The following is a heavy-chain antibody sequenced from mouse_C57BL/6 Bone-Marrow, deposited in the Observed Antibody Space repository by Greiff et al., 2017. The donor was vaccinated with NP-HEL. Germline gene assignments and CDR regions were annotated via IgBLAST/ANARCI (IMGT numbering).Heavy chain of an antibody. CDR2: IHPNSGST. CDR1: GYTFTSYW. Sequence: QVQLQQSGAELVKPGASVKLSCKASGYTFTSYWMHWVKQRPGQGLEWIGMIHPNSGSTNYNEKFKSKATLTVDKSSSTAYMQLSSLTSEDSAVYYCTRMDCNYALFAYWGQGTPLTVSA. CDR3: TRMDCNYALFAY. V-gene: IGHV1-64*01. J-gene: IGHJ3*01. D-gene: IGHD2-1*01.